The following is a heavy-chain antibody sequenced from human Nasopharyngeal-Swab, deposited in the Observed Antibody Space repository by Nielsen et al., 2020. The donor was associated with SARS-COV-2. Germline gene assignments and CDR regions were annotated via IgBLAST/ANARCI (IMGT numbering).Heavy chain of an antibody. CDR2: ISGRGSYV. CDR3: ARIAGRGSIYYYYMDV. CDR1: GSRLDDYS. D-gene: IGHD1-26*01. Sequence: GGSRRLSCAASGSRLDDYSMIWVRQVAGGGLEWVSSISGRGSYVYYADSGKGRFTISKDSAKNSLYLQMNSLRAEETAVYFCARIAGRGSIYYYYMDVWGTGTTVTVSS. J-gene: IGHJ6*03. V-gene: IGHV3-21*01.